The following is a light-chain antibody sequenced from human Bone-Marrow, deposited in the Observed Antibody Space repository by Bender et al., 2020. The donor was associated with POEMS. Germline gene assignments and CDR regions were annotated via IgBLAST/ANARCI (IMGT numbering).Light chain of an antibody. CDR3: SLYKCSSTFYV. J-gene: IGLJ1*01. V-gene: IGLV2-14*01. Sequence: QSALTQPPSASGSPGQSITISCTGTNSDIGGYDFVSWYRQHPGKVPKLIIYEGSKRPSGVSNRFSGSTSGNTASLTISGLQAEDEADYYCSLYKCSSTFYVIGTGTKVTVL. CDR2: EGS. CDR1: NSDIGGYDF.